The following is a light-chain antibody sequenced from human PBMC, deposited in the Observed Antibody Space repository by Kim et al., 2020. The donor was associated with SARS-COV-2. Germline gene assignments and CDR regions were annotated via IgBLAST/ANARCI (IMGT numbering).Light chain of an antibody. CDR2: GKN. J-gene: IGLJ2*01. V-gene: IGLV3-19*01. CDR1: SLRTYS. CDR3: NSRDSSGNHVI. Sequence: ALGQTVRITCQGDSLRTYSASWYQQKPRHAPVLVIYGKNNRPSGIPDRFSGSSSGTTASLTITGAQAEDEADYCCNSRDSSGNHVIFGGGTQLTVL.